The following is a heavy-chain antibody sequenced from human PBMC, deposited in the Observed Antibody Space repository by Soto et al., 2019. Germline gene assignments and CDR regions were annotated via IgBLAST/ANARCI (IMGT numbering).Heavy chain of an antibody. CDR3: SKSLDY. Sequence: LRLSCAASGFTFNSNWMDWVRQAPGKGLEWVANINQDGSEKNYVDSVKGRFTISRDNAKNSLYLQMSSLTAEDSALYYCSKSLDYWGQGALVTVSS. CDR1: GFTFNSNW. J-gene: IGHJ4*02. V-gene: IGHV3-7*01. CDR2: INQDGSEK.